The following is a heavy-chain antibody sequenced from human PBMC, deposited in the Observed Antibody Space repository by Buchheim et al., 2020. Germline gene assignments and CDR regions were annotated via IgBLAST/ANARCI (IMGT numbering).Heavy chain of an antibody. CDR2: ISYDGSNK. Sequence: QVQLVESGGGVVQPGRSLRLSCAASGFTFSSYAMHWVRQAPGKGLEWVAVISYDGSNKYYADSVKGRFTIYRDNSKNTLYLQMNSLRAEDTAVYYCAEDSDVWGSYRYLSESSGLFDYWGQGTL. V-gene: IGHV3-30-3*01. CDR3: AEDSDVWGSYRYLSESSGLFDY. CDR1: GFTFSSYA. D-gene: IGHD3-16*02. J-gene: IGHJ4*02.